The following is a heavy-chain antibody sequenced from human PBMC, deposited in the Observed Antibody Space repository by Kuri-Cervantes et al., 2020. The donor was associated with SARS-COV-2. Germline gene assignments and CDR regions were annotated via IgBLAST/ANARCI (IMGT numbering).Heavy chain of an antibody. J-gene: IGHJ5*02. CDR1: GGSISSGSYY. D-gene: IGHD3-3*01. Sequence: LRLSCTVSGGSISSGSYYWSWIRQPAGKGLEWIGYIYTSGSTNYNPSLKSRVTISVDTSKNQFSLKLSSVTAADTAVYYCARLYDFWSGSQAGWFDPWGQGTLVTVSS. CDR3: ARLYDFWSGSQAGWFDP. CDR2: IYTSGST. V-gene: IGHV4-61*09.